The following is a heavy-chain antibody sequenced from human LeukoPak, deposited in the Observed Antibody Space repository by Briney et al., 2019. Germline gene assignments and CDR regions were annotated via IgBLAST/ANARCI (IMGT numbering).Heavy chain of an antibody. CDR1: GYTLTSYG. Sequence: ASVKVSCKASGYTLTSYGISWVRQAPGQGLEWMGWISAYNGNTNYAQKLQGRVTMTTDTSTSTAYMELRSLRSDDTAVYYCARDSYTNYVNYFDYWGQGTLVTVSS. CDR3: ARDSYTNYVNYFDY. D-gene: IGHD3-16*01. J-gene: IGHJ4*02. CDR2: ISAYNGNT. V-gene: IGHV1-18*01.